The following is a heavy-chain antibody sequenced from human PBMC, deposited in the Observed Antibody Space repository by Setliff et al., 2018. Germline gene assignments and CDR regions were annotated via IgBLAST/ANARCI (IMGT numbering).Heavy chain of an antibody. CDR2: INPKDGDI. CDR3: ARDPSLYCSSTSCSPHWFDP. V-gene: IGHV1-2*07. Sequence: VKVSCKPSGYTFTDYYIHWVRQAPGQGLEWMGWINPKDGDIFYAPKFAGRVTMTRDTPISTVYMELRSLRSDDTAVYYCARDPSLYCSSTSCSPHWFDPWGQGTLVTVSS. D-gene: IGHD2-2*01. J-gene: IGHJ5*02. CDR1: GYTFTDYY.